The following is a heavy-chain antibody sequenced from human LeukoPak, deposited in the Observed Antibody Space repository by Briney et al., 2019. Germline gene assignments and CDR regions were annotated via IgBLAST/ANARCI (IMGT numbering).Heavy chain of an antibody. CDR3: AKDFDVDTAIISYFDC. V-gene: IGHV3-23*01. Sequence: PGGSLRLSCAASGFSVSNNYMSWVRQAPGKGLEWVSAISGSGGYTYYADSVKGRFTISRDNSKNTLYLQMNSLRAEDTAVYFCAKDFDVDTAIISYFDCWGQGTLVTVSS. CDR1: GFSVSNNY. D-gene: IGHD5-18*01. CDR2: ISGSGGYT. J-gene: IGHJ4*02.